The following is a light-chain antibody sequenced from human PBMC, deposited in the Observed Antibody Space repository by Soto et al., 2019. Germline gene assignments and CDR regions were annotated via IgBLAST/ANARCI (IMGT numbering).Light chain of an antibody. V-gene: IGKV3-15*01. CDR3: QQYKQWPVA. J-gene: IGKJ4*01. CDR2: GAS. Sequence: VMTQSPTTLSVSPGERATLSCRASHSVGSNLAWYQQNPGQAPRLLIYGASTRATGVPARFSGSGSATQFTLTISSLQSEDFGFYYCQQYKQWPVAFGGGTKAEIK. CDR1: HSVGSN.